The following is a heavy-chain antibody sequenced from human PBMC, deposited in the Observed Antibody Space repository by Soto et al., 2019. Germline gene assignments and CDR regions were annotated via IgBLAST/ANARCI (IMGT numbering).Heavy chain of an antibody. J-gene: IGHJ4*02. CDR2: IKSKTDGGTT. D-gene: IGHD3-10*01. Sequence: GGALRLSCAASGFTFSNAWMSWGRQAPGKGLEWVGRIKSKTDGGTTDYAAPVKGRFTISRDDSKNTLYLQMNSLKTEDTAVYYCTTDVWFGELPYYFDYWGQGTLVTVSS. CDR1: GFTFSNAW. CDR3: TTDVWFGELPYYFDY. V-gene: IGHV3-15*01.